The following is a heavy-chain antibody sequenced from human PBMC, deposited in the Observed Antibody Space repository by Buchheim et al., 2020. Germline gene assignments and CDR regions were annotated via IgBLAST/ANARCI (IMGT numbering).Heavy chain of an antibody. D-gene: IGHD5-18*01. Sequence: EVQLVESGGGLVQPGGSLRLSCVASGFTFTTYYMSWVRQAPGKGLEWVANIKQDGSEKYYVDSEKGRFSISRDNAKNSLYLQMNSLRAEDTAVYYCARRIQLWFAFDYWGQGTL. J-gene: IGHJ4*02. V-gene: IGHV3-7*01. CDR3: ARRIQLWFAFDY. CDR1: GFTFTTYY. CDR2: IKQDGSEK.